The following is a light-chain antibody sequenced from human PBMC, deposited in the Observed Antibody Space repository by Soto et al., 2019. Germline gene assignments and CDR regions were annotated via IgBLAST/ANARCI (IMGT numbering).Light chain of an antibody. Sequence: TQSPATLSVSPGETVTLSCRTSQSVGSSLAWYQQVPGQAPRLLIYGASSRETGISDRFSGGGCGTEFVLTISDLQSEDFAVYSCQQYNAWPPTFGQGTKVDIK. CDR1: QSVGSS. CDR2: GAS. J-gene: IGKJ1*01. CDR3: QQYNAWPPT. V-gene: IGKV3-15*01.